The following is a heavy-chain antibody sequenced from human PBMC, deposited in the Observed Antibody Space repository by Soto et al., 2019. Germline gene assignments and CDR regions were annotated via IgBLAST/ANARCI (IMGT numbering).Heavy chain of an antibody. CDR2: IYYSGST. V-gene: IGHV4-59*08. J-gene: IGHJ2*01. CDR1: GGSISSYY. D-gene: IGHD6-13*01. Sequence: QVQLQESGPGLVKPSETLSLTCTVSGGSISSYYWRWIRQPPGKGLEWIGYIYYSGSTNYNPSLKSRVTISVDTSKNQFSLKLSSVTAADTAVYYCARRRDSSSWYNWYFDLWGRGTLVTVSS. CDR3: ARRRDSSSWYNWYFDL.